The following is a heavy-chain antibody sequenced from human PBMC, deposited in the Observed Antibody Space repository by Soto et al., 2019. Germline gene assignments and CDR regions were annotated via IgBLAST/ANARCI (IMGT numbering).Heavy chain of an antibody. Sequence: GGSLRLSCEASGFTFSSYAMHWVRQAPGKGLEWVAVISYDGSNKYYADSMKGRFTISRDNSKNTLYLQLNSLRAEDTAVYYCARDDTEGSGYYLRGNYGMDVWGQGTTVTVSS. CDR3: ARDDTEGSGYYLRGNYGMDV. D-gene: IGHD3-22*01. CDR1: GFTFSSYA. V-gene: IGHV3-30-3*01. J-gene: IGHJ6*02. CDR2: ISYDGSNK.